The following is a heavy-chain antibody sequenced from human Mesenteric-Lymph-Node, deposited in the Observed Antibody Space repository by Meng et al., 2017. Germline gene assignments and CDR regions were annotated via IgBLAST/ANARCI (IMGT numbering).Heavy chain of an antibody. Sequence: QGRLKESGPGVVKPSGALSLTCACSGGSISSSNWWSWVRQPPGKGLEWIGYIYYSGSTYYNPSLRSRVAISIDTSKNQFSLKLTSVTAADTAVYFCARTNYGDYNWFDPWGQGTLVTVSS. CDR2: IYYSGST. V-gene: IGHV4-4*02. J-gene: IGHJ5*02. CDR3: ARTNYGDYNWFDP. CDR1: GGSISSSNW. D-gene: IGHD4-17*01.